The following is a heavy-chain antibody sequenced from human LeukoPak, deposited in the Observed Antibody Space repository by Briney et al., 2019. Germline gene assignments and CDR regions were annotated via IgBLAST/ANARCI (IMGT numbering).Heavy chain of an antibody. D-gene: IGHD3-3*01. CDR1: GYSISKGYY. Sequence: SETLSLTCAVSGYSISKGYYWGWIRQPPGKGLEWIASVYHTGSTFYNPSLKSRVTISQDKSKNQFSLRLTSVIAADTAGYYCAGTIFGVLTGPFDYWGQGTLVTVSS. CDR2: VYHTGST. V-gene: IGHV4-38-2*01. J-gene: IGHJ4*02. CDR3: AGTIFGVLTGPFDY.